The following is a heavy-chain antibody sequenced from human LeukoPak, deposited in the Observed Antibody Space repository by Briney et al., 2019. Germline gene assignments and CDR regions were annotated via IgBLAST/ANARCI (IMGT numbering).Heavy chain of an antibody. V-gene: IGHV3-30*04. D-gene: IGHD3-10*01. CDR1: GFTFSSYA. J-gene: IGHJ4*02. Sequence: GRSLRLSCAASGFTFSSYAMHWVRQAPGKGLEWVAVISYDGSNKYYADSVRGRFTISRDNSKNTLYLQMNSLRAEDTAVYYCARDKADVLLWFGELLGFDYWGQGTLVTVSS. CDR3: ARDKADVLLWFGELLGFDY. CDR2: ISYDGSNK.